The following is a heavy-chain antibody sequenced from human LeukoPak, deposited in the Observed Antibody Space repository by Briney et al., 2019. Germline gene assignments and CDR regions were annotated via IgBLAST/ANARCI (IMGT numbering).Heavy chain of an antibody. CDR1: GASVSSYY. D-gene: IGHD5-24*01. V-gene: IGHV4-59*02. Sequence: SETLSLTCSVSGASVSSYYWSWIRQPPGKGLEWIGYMHYTGSTIYNPSLKGRVTISADTSKNQFSLKLNSVTAADTAVYYCARASRDGFNQNFDFWGQGTLVTVSS. CDR2: MHYTGST. J-gene: IGHJ4*02. CDR3: ARASRDGFNQNFDF.